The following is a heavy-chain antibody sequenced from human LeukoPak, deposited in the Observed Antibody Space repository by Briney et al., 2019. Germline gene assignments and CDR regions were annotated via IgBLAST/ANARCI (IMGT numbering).Heavy chain of an antibody. D-gene: IGHD3-16*01. J-gene: IGHJ6*03. CDR2: IIPIFGTA. Sequence: SVKVSCKASGGTFSSYAISWVRQAPGQGLEWMGGIIPIFGTANYAQKFQGRVTITTDESTSTAYMELSSLRSEDTAVYYCARSPATRGKYYYYYYMDVWGKGTTVTDSS. CDR1: GGTFSSYA. V-gene: IGHV1-69*05. CDR3: ARSPATRGKYYYYYYMDV.